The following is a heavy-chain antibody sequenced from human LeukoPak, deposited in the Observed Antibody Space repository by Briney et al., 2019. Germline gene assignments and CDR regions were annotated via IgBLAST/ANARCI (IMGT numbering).Heavy chain of an antibody. J-gene: IGHJ4*02. CDR1: GGSFSGYY. CDR3: ARHFGVVGTTWGYFDY. Sequence: PSETLSLTCAVYGGSFSGYYWSWIRQPPGKGLEWIGEINHSGSTNYNPSLKSRVTISVDTSKNQFSLKLSSVTAADTAVYYCARHFGVVGTTWGYFDYWGQGTLVTVSS. CDR2: INHSGST. D-gene: IGHD3-3*01. V-gene: IGHV4-34*01.